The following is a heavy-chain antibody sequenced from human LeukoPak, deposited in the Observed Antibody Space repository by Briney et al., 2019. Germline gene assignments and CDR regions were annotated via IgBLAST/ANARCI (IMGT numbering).Heavy chain of an antibody. CDR1: SGSISTSNYY. D-gene: IGHD3-22*01. J-gene: IGHJ4*02. CDR2: IYTSGST. Sequence: TSETLSLTCTVSSGSISTSNYYWSWIRQPAGKGLEWIGRIYTSGSTNYNPSLKSRVTMSVDTSKNQFSLKLSSVTAADTAVYYCARGTYYYDSSGYYYFDYWGQGTLVTVSS. CDR3: ARGTYYYDSSGYYYFDY. V-gene: IGHV4-61*02.